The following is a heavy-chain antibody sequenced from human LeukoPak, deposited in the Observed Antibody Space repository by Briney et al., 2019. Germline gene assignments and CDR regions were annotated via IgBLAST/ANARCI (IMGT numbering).Heavy chain of an antibody. CDR1: GFPFSSYW. CDR3: ASDSPYYGMDV. V-gene: IGHV3-74*01. CDR2: INSDGSAT. J-gene: IGHJ6*02. Sequence: GGSLRLSCAASGFPFSSYWMHWVRQVPGKGLLWVSRINSDGSATIYADSVRGRSTISRDNAKNTLYLQMSGLRVEDTAVYHCASDSPYYGMDVWGQGTTVTVPS.